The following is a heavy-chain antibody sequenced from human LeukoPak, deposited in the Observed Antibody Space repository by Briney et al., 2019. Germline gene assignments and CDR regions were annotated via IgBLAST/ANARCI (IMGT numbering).Heavy chain of an antibody. CDR1: GYTFTGYY. J-gene: IGHJ3*02. Sequence: GASVKVSCKASGYTFTGYYMHWVRQAPGQGLEWMGWINPNSGGTNYAQKFQGRVTMTRDTSISTAYMKLRSVTAADTAMYYCARPILSDSRPAFNIWGHGTMVTVSS. CDR2: INPNSGGT. CDR3: ARPILSDSRPAFNI. V-gene: IGHV1-2*02. D-gene: IGHD2-21*01.